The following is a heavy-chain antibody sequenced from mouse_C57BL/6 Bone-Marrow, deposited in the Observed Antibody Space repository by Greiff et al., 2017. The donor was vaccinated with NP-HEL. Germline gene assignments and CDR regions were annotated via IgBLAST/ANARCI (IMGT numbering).Heavy chain of an antibody. CDR2: IYPGSGNT. V-gene: IGHV1-66*01. J-gene: IGHJ2*01. CDR3: ARSDYYGSSYRDY. Sequence: VHLVESGPELVKPGASVKISCKASGYSFTSYYIHWVKQRPGQGLEWIGWIYPGSGNTKYNEKFKGKATLTADTSSSTAYMQLSSLTSEDSAVYYCARSDYYGSSYRDYWGQGTTLTVSS. CDR1: GYSFTSYY. D-gene: IGHD1-1*01.